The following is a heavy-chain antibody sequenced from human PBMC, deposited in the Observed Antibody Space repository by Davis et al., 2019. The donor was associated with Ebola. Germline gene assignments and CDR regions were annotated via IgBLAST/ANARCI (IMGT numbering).Heavy chain of an antibody. D-gene: IGHD3-3*01. CDR2: ISSSSSYI. Sequence: GGSLRLSCAASGFTFSSYSMNWVRQAPGKGLEWVSSISSSSSYIYYADSVKGRFTISRDNAKNSLYLQMNSLRAEDTAVYYCARDRSTIFGVAPWGQGTLVTVSS. V-gene: IGHV3-21*04. J-gene: IGHJ4*02. CDR1: GFTFSSYS. CDR3: ARDRSTIFGVAP.